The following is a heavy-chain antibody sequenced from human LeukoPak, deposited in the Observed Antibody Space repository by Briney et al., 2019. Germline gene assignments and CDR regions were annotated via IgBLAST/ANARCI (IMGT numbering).Heavy chain of an antibody. CDR1: GGSFSYYY. J-gene: IGHJ6*02. V-gene: IGHV4-34*01. D-gene: IGHD5-18*01. Sequence: ASETLYLTCAVYGGSFSYYYWSWIRQPPGKGLEWIGEINHSGSTNYNPSLKSRVTISVDTSKNQFSLKLSSVTAADTAVYYCARVGVESGGYSYGSVGVGHYGMDVWGQGTTVTVSS. CDR2: INHSGST. CDR3: ARVGVESGGYSYGSVGVGHYGMDV.